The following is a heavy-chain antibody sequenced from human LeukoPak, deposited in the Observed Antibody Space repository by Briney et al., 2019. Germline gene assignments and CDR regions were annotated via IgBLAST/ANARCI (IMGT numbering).Heavy chain of an antibody. CDR2: IYTSGST. CDR1: GGSISSYY. D-gene: IGHD3-9*01. V-gene: IGHV4-4*07. J-gene: IGHJ4*02. Sequence: KPSETLSLTCTVSGGSISSYYWSWIRQPAGKGLEWIGRIYTSGSTNYNPSLKSRVTMSVDTSKNQFSLKLSSVTAADTAVYYCARGVWGLRYFDWLSHYFDYWGQGTLVTVSS. CDR3: ARGVWGLRYFDWLSHYFDY.